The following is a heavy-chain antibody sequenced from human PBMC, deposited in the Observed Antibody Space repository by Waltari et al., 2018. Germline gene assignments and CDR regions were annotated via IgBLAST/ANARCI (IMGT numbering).Heavy chain of an antibody. CDR3: ASGIVGATMAHDAFDI. Sequence: QVQLVQSGAEVKKPGSSVKVSCKASGGTFSSYAISWVRQAPGQGLEWMGWITPFNGNTNYAQKFQDRVTITRDRSMSTAYMELSSLRSEDTAMYYCASGIVGATMAHDAFDIWGQGTMVTVSS. J-gene: IGHJ3*02. CDR2: ITPFNGNT. D-gene: IGHD1-26*01. V-gene: IGHV1-69*02. CDR1: GGTFSSYA.